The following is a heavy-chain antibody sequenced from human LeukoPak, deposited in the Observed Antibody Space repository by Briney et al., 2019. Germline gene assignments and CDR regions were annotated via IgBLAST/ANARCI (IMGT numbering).Heavy chain of an antibody. V-gene: IGHV3-23*01. CDR3: ALCEKRQWLVHFDY. Sequence: PGGSLRLSCAASGFTFGSYAMSWVRQAPGKGLEWVSAISGSGGSTYYADSVKGRFTISRDNSKNTLYLQMNSLRAEDTAVYYCALCEKRQWLVHFDYWGQGTLVTVSS. D-gene: IGHD6-19*01. J-gene: IGHJ4*02. CDR2: ISGSGGST. CDR1: GFTFGSYA.